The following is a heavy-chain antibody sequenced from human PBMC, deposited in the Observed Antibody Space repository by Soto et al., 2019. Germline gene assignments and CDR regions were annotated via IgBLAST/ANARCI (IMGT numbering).Heavy chain of an antibody. D-gene: IGHD6-6*01. V-gene: IGHV3-64*04. CDR3: AKDRTEQLVRCYFDY. J-gene: IGHJ4*02. CDR1: GFSFSNYV. CDR2: ISTNGGST. Sequence: GGSLRLSCSASGFSFSNYVMHWVRQAPGKGLEFVSIISTNGGSTYYADSVKGRFTISRDNSKNTLYLQMNSLRAEDTAVYYCAKDRTEQLVRCYFDYWGQGALVTVSS.